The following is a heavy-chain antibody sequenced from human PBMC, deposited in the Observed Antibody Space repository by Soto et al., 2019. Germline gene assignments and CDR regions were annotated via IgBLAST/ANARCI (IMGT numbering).Heavy chain of an antibody. D-gene: IGHD4-4*01. J-gene: IGHJ6*02. Sequence: QVQLVQSGAEVKKPGSSVKVSCKASGGTFISYAISWVRQAPGQGLEWMGGIIPIFGTVNYAQKFQGRVTFTADASTSTAYMELSSLGSEDTAVYYCASGDYSNYHYYYGMDVWAQGTTVTVSS. CDR2: IIPIFGTV. CDR3: ASGDYSNYHYYYGMDV. CDR1: GGTFISYA. V-gene: IGHV1-69*12.